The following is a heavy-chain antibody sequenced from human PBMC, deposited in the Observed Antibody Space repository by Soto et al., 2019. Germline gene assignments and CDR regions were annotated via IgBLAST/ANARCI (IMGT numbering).Heavy chain of an antibody. D-gene: IGHD2-2*01. V-gene: IGHV3-30*18. J-gene: IGHJ4*02. CDR3: AKEEGIVVVPTAPFDY. CDR1: GFTFSSYG. CDR2: ISYDGSNK. Sequence: QVQLVESGGGVVQPGRSLRLSCAAPGFTFSSYGMHWVRQAPGKGLEWVAVISYDGSNKYYADSVKGRFTISRDNSKNSLYLQMNRLRGEDTAVYYGAKEEGIVVVPTAPFDYWGQGTLVTVSS.